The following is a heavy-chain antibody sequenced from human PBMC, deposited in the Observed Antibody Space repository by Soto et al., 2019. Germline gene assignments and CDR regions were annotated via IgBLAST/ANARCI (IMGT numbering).Heavy chain of an antibody. CDR1: GGSLSSGDYY. J-gene: IGHJ6*02. Sequence: SETLSLTCTVSGGSLSSGDYYWSWIRQPPGKGLEWIGYIYYSGSTYYNPSLKSRVTISVDTSKNQFSLKLSSVTAADTAVYYCARHLTYCSAGSCYSDFPYYGMDVWGQGTTVTVSS. CDR2: IYYSGST. CDR3: ARHLTYCSAGSCYSDFPYYGMDV. V-gene: IGHV4-30-4*01. D-gene: IGHD2-15*01.